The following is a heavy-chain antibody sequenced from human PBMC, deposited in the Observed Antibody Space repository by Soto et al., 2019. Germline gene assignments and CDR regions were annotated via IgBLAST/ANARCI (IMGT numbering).Heavy chain of an antibody. CDR2: INPNSGGT. CDR3: ARDKVPAAIDYYYYGMDV. CDR1: GYTFTGYY. Sequence: EASVKVSCKASGYTFTGYYMHWVRQAPGQGLEWMGWINPNSGGTNYAQKFQGWVTMTRDTSISTAYMELSRLRSDDTAVYYCARDKVPAAIDYYYYGMDVWGQGTTVTVS. D-gene: IGHD2-2*01. J-gene: IGHJ6*02. V-gene: IGHV1-2*04.